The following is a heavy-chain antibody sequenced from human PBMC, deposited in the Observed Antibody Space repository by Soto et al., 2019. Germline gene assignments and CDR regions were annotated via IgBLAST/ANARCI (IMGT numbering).Heavy chain of an antibody. CDR3: AKSTAIAALDP. CDR1: GFTFSSYA. CDR2: IIGSGEST. V-gene: IGHV3-23*01. J-gene: IGHJ5*02. Sequence: SGGSLRLSCAASGFTFSSYAMTWVRQAPGKGLEWVSIIIGSGESTYYADSVKGRFTISRDNPKNTLYLQMNSLRAEDTAVYYCAKSTAIAALDPWGQGTLVTVSS. D-gene: IGHD6-6*01.